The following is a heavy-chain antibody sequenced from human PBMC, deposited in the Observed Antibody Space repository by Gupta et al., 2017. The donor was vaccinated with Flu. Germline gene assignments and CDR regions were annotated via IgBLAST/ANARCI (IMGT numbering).Heavy chain of an antibody. V-gene: IGHV4-34*01. CDR1: GGYFSGYY. J-gene: IGHJ4*02. D-gene: IGHD6-19*01. CDR2: INHAGDT. CDR3: ASPTAGYTTGWYGGHFDY. Sequence: QVQLQQWGAGLLSPSETLALTCAVSGGYFSGYYWSWIRQPPGKGLELIGQINHAGDTNYNPSLKSRITISIDTSKNHFSLTLSSVTAADTAVYFCASPTAGYTTGWYGGHFDYWGQGTLVTVSS.